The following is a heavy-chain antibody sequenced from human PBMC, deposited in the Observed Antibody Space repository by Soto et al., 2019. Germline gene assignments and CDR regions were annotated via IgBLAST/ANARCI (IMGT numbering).Heavy chain of an antibody. Sequence: AAVKGTCKATGYNFTNYGINWARQAPGQGLEWIGWISPFTGDTHYTQSLQGRITMTTATSTSTPYMELRSLRSADTAVYYCARSCSFCFCHSAYWGQGTLVPVSS. CDR3: ARSCSFCFCHSAY. CDR2: ISPFTGDT. J-gene: IGHJ4*02. CDR1: GYNFTNYG. D-gene: IGHD2-15*01. V-gene: IGHV1-18*04.